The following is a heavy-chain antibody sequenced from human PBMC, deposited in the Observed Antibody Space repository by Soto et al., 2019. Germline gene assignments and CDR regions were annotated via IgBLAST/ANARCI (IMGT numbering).Heavy chain of an antibody. D-gene: IGHD6-6*01. CDR2: ISAYNGNT. V-gene: IGHV1-18*04. CDR1: GYTFTSYG. Sequence: ASVKVSCKASGYTFTSYGISWVRQAPGQGLEWMGWISAYNGNTNYAQKLQGRVTMTTDTSTSTAYMELRSLRSDDTAVYYCARDPLLAPRFLDYYYYYGMDVWGQGTTVTVSS. J-gene: IGHJ6*02. CDR3: ARDPLLAPRFLDYYYYYGMDV.